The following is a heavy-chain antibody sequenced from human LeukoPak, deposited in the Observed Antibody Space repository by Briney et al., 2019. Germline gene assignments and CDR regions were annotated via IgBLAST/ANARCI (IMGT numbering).Heavy chain of an antibody. D-gene: IGHD2-15*01. V-gene: IGHV3-74*01. J-gene: IGHJ5*01. CDR2: ITSDGRYI. Sequence: GGSLRLSCAASGFSFSRFWMNWVRQVPGKGLVWISRITSDGRYIDYADSVKGRFTISRDDAKNTLYLQMNSLGPDAPAFYFWGGKDIAVVTTLDHWGEGGLVIDS. CDR3: GGKDIAVVTTLDHWGEGGLVIDS. CDR1: GFSFSRFW.